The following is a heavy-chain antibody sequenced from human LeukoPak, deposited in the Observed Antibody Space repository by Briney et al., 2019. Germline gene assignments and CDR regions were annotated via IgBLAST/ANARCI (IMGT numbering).Heavy chain of an antibody. Sequence: SETLSLTCTVSGGSISSYYWSWIRQPPGKGLEWIGYTYYSGSTNYNPSLKSRVTISVDTSKNQFSLKLSSVTAADTAVYYCARELRVDYFDYWGQGTLVTVSS. J-gene: IGHJ4*02. CDR1: GGSISSYY. D-gene: IGHD5-12*01. CDR2: TYYSGST. V-gene: IGHV4-59*01. CDR3: ARELRVDYFDY.